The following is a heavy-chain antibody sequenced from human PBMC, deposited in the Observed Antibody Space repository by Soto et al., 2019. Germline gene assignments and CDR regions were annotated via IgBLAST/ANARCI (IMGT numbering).Heavy chain of an antibody. CDR3: ARADYELFTRSYPMDV. CDR1: DDFISSYY. Sequence: PSETLSLTCTVSDDFISSYYWNWIRQPAGKGLEWIGRVSTNGATNYNPSLESRVTMSVDTSKNQFSLKLTPVTAADTAVYFGARADYELFTRSYPMDVWGQGTTVTVSS. D-gene: IGHD3-16*01. V-gene: IGHV4-4*07. J-gene: IGHJ6*02. CDR2: VSTNGAT.